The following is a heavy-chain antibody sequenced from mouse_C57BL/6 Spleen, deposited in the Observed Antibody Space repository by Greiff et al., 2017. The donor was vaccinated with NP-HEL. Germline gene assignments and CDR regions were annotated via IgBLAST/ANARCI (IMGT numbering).Heavy chain of an antibody. V-gene: IGHV1-69*01. Sequence: QVQLQQPGAELVMPGASVKLSCKASGYTFPSYWMHWVKQRPGQGLEWIGEIDPSDSYTTYNQKFKGKSTLTVDKSSSTAYMQLSSLTSEDSAVYYCARCYYGISYVKYFDYWGQGTTLTVSS. CDR1: GYTFPSYW. D-gene: IGHD1-1*01. J-gene: IGHJ2*01. CDR2: IDPSDSYT. CDR3: ARCYYGISYVKYFDY.